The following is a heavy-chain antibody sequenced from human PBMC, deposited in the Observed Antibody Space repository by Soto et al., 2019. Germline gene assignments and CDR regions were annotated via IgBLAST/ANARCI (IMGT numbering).Heavy chain of an antibody. CDR1: GGTFSSYA. J-gene: IGHJ3*02. V-gene: IGHV1-69*13. Sequence: ASVKVSCKASGGTFSSYAISWVRQAPGQGLEWVGGIIPIFGTANYAQKFQGRVTITADESTSTAYMELSSLRSEDTAVYYCARGTYCISTSCHDAFDIWGQGTMVTVSS. CDR3: ARGTYCISTSCHDAFDI. D-gene: IGHD2-2*01. CDR2: IIPIFGTA.